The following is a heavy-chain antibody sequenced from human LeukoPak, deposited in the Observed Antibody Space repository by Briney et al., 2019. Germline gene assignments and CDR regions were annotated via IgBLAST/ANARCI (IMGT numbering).Heavy chain of an antibody. Sequence: SETLSLTCTVSGGSISGYYWSWIRQPPGKGLEWIGYIYYSGSTTYSPSLKSRLTISVDTSKNQFSLRLTSVTAADTAVYYCARRDSSGWYRYFDLWGRGTLVTVSS. CDR3: ARRDSSGWYRYFDL. D-gene: IGHD6-19*01. J-gene: IGHJ2*01. CDR2: IYYSGST. CDR1: GGSISGYY. V-gene: IGHV4-59*01.